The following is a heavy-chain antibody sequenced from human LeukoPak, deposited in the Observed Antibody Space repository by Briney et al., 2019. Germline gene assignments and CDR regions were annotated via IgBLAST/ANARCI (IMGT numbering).Heavy chain of an antibody. J-gene: IGHJ5*02. CDR3: ARDIGSQMATISDWFDP. CDR1: GGSISSSIYY. V-gene: IGHV4-39*07. Sequence: SETLSLTCSVSGGSISSSIYYWGWIRQPPGKGPEWIGSIYYTGSTYNNPSLKSRVTISVDTSKNQFSLKVRSVTAADTAVYYCARDIGSQMATISDWFDPWGQGLLVTVSS. CDR2: IYYTGST. D-gene: IGHD5-24*01.